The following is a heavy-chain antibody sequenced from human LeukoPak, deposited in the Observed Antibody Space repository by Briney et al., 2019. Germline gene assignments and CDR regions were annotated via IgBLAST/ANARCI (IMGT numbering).Heavy chain of an antibody. V-gene: IGHV1-8*01. CDR2: MNPNTGRT. Sequence: ASVTVSFKASRYTFTMYDINWVGEAAGQGGEWMGWMNPNTGRTGFAQKFQGRLTMPRDTSISTAYMELSSLRSEDTAVYYCARLSQTPDYYSNGGYYYLGYWGQGTPVTVSS. CDR1: RYTFTMYD. CDR3: ARLSQTPDYYSNGGYYYLGY. D-gene: IGHD3-22*01. J-gene: IGHJ4*02.